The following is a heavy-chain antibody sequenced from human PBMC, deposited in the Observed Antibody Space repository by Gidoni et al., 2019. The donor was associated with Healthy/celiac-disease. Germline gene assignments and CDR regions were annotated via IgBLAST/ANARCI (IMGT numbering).Heavy chain of an antibody. CDR2: SNAGNGNT. Sequence: VQLVQSGAEVKKPGASVKVSCKASGYTFPSYAMHWVRQAPGQRLEWMGWSNAGNGNTKYSQKFQGRVTITRDTSASTAYMELSSLRSEDTAVYYCARDWYCSGGSCYSFDYWGQGTLVTVSS. V-gene: IGHV1-3*01. D-gene: IGHD2-15*01. J-gene: IGHJ4*02. CDR1: GYTFPSYA. CDR3: ARDWYCSGGSCYSFDY.